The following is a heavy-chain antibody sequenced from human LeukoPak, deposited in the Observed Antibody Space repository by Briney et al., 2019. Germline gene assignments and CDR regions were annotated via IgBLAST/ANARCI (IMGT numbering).Heavy chain of an antibody. Sequence: ASVKVSCKASGYTFTSYGISWVRQAPGQGLEWMGWISAYNGNTNYAQKLQGRVTMTTDTSTSTAYMELRSLRSGDTAVYYCARDVTGYYGSGSSNWGQGTLVTVSS. D-gene: IGHD3-10*01. CDR1: GYTFTSYG. CDR2: ISAYNGNT. V-gene: IGHV1-18*01. CDR3: ARDVTGYYGSGSSN. J-gene: IGHJ4*02.